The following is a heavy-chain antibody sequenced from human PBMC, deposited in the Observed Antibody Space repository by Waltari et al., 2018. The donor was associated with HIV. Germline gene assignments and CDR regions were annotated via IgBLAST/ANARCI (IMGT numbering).Heavy chain of an antibody. V-gene: IGHV7-4-1*02. J-gene: IGHJ4*02. CDR3: ARVDGSASFSFDS. D-gene: IGHD1-1*01. CDR1: TYPFPNYA. Sequence: QVQLVQSGSDLKKPGASVNVSCKASTYPFPNYALNWVRQAPGQGLEWMRWINTRTGNPTYAQAFTGRFVFSLDTSVSTAYLQITSLKAEDTAIYYCARVDGSASFSFDSWGQGALVTVSS. CDR2: INTRTGNP.